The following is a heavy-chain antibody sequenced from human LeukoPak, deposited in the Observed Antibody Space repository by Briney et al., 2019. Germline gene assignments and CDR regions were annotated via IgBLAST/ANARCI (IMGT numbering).Heavy chain of an antibody. CDR3: AREESGYDYSPFYY. CDR2: IYYTGST. D-gene: IGHD5-12*01. Sequence: PSETLSLTCTVSGGSISSYYWSWIRQPPGKGLEWIGYIYYTGSTSYNPSLESRVMMSVDTSQNQFSLKLRSVTAADTAVYYCAREESGYDYSPFYYWGQGILVTVSS. V-gene: IGHV4-59*01. J-gene: IGHJ4*02. CDR1: GGSISSYY.